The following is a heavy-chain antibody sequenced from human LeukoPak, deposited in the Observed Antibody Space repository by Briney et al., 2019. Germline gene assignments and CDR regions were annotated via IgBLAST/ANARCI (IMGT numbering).Heavy chain of an antibody. Sequence: SSETLSLTCTVSGGSISSYYWSWIRQPPGKGLEWIGYIYSRGSTNYNPSLKSRVTISLDTSKNQFSLKLSSVTAADTAVYYCARHVDGSTHYYYGMDVWGQGTTVTVSS. J-gene: IGHJ6*02. CDR3: ARHVDGSTHYYYGMDV. V-gene: IGHV4-59*08. CDR1: GGSISSYY. D-gene: IGHD2-15*01. CDR2: IYSRGST.